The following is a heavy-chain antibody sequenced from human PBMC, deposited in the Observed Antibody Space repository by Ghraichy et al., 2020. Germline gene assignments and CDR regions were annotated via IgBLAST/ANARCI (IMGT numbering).Heavy chain of an antibody. Sequence: GGSLRLSCAASGFTFSSYAMSWVRQAPGKGLEWVSAISGSGGSTYYADSVKGRFTISRDNSKNTLYLQMNSLRAEDTAVYYCAKDRIAAAFVDDAFDIWGQGTMVTVSS. J-gene: IGHJ3*02. CDR2: ISGSGGST. V-gene: IGHV3-23*01. CDR1: GFTFSSYA. CDR3: AKDRIAAAFVDDAFDI. D-gene: IGHD6-13*01.